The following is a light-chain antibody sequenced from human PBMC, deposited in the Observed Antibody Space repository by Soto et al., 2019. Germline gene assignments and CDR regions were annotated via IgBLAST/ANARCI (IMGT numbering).Light chain of an antibody. V-gene: IGLV2-18*02. Sequence: QSALIQPPFVSGSPGQSVTISCTGTSCDFGSYDCVSWYQRYPGTVPKPMIYNVNTQPSGVPDRFSGSKSGSTASMTISGLQAEDEADYWFCSCTSSAILFGGRTKLTVL. CDR2: NVN. CDR3: CSCTSSAIL. CDR1: SCDFGSYDC. J-gene: IGLJ2*01.